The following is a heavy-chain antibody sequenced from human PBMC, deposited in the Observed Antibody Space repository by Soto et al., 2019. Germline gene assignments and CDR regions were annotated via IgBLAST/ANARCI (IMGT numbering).Heavy chain of an antibody. CDR3: VRDLDGSGSYYTDY. D-gene: IGHD3-10*01. V-gene: IGHV1-18*01. CDR2: ISVYNGNT. CDR1: CYNFLNYG. J-gene: IGHJ4*02. Sequence: GASVQVSCKDSCYNFLNYGITWVRQAPGQGLEWMGWISVYNGNTKYAQNLQGRVTMTTDTSTSTAYMELRSLRSDDTAVYYCVRDLDGSGSYYTDYWGLGTLVTV.